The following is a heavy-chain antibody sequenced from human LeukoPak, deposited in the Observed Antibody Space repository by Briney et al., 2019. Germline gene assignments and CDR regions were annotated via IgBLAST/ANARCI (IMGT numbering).Heavy chain of an antibody. V-gene: IGHV4-4*02. D-gene: IGHD1-26*01. CDR2: VSLTGET. Sequence: SETLSLTCGVSGCSICSTNWWSWVRQPPGQGLEWIGEVSLTGETNYNPSLNGRVTMSLDGSRNQLSLSLTSAPSIEMRKYYCMRESGAFCPFGYWGQGTLVIVPP. CDR1: GCSICSTNW. J-gene: IGHJ4*02. CDR3: MRESGAFCPFGY.